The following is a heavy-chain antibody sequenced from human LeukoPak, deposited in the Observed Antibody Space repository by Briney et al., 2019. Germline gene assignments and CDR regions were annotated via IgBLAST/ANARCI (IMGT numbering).Heavy chain of an antibody. J-gene: IGHJ4*02. CDR3: ATQPSRYCSSTSCYDFDY. CDR2: INSDGSST. V-gene: IGHV3-74*01. CDR1: GFTFSSYW. D-gene: IGHD2-2*01. Sequence: GGSLRLSCAASGFTFSSYWMHWVRQAPGKGLVWVSRINSDGSSTSYADSVKGRFTISRDNAKNTLYLQMNSLRAEDTAVYYCATQPSRYCSSTSCYDFDYWGQGTLVTVSS.